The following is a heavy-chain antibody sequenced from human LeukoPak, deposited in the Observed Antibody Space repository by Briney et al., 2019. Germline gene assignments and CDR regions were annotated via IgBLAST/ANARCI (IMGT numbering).Heavy chain of an antibody. J-gene: IGHJ4*02. V-gene: IGHV4-38-2*02. D-gene: IGHD4-11*01. CDR1: GYSISSAYY. Sequence: SETLSLTCAVSGYSISSAYYWGWIRQPPGKGLEWIGNIYHSGSTHYNPSLQSRVTISLDTSENQFSLNLTSVTAADTAVYYCARDWIDYSFDYWGQGTLVTVSS. CDR3: ARDWIDYSFDY. CDR2: IYHSGST.